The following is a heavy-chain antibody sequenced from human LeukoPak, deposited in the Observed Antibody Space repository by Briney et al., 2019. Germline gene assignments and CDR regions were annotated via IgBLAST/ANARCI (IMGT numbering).Heavy chain of an antibody. J-gene: IGHJ6*02. D-gene: IGHD3-10*01. V-gene: IGHV3-11*01. CDR2: ISSSGSTI. CDR3: AKGGDTYRSVYYYYGMDV. Sequence: GGSLRLSCAASGFTFRDYYMSWIRQAPGKGLEWVSYISSSGSTIYYADSVKGRFTISRDNSKNTLYLQMNSLRAEDTAVYYCAKGGDTYRSVYYYYGMDVWGQGTTVTVSS. CDR1: GFTFRDYY.